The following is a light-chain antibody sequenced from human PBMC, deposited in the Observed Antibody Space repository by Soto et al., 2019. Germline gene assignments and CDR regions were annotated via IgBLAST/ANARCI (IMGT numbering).Light chain of an antibody. CDR2: AAS. CDR3: QQTYATPRT. J-gene: IGKJ1*01. V-gene: IGKV1-39*01. Sequence: DIQMTQSPSSLSASVGDRVTITCRATQSINNYLNWYQQKPGKAPKLLIFAASNLQSGVPSRFSGSGSGTDFTLTVSGLQTEVFATYYCQQTYATPRTFGQGTQVEIK. CDR1: QSINNY.